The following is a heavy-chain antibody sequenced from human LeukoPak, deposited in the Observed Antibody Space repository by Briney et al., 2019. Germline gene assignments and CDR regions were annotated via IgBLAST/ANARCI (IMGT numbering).Heavy chain of an antibody. CDR2: ISSSGNST. V-gene: IGHV3-11*04. D-gene: IGHD6-6*01. CDR3: ARTIEYSSSSGYYYYYMDV. CDR1: GFTFSDYY. J-gene: IGHJ6*03. Sequence: PGGSLRLSCAASGFTFSDYYMSWIRQAPGKGLEWVSYISSSGNSTYYADSVKGRFTISRDNAKNSLYLQMNSLRAEDTAVYYCARTIEYSSSSGYYYYYMDVWGKGTTVTVSS.